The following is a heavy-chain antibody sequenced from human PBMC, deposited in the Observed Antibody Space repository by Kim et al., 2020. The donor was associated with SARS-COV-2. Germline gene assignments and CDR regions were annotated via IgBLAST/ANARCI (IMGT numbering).Heavy chain of an antibody. V-gene: IGHV3-7*01. CDR3: ASDGLGSYYNDY. J-gene: IGHJ4*02. D-gene: IGHD3-10*01. CDR2: IKRDGSEK. CDR1: GFTFNIYG. Sequence: GGSLRLSCAASGFTFNIYGMSWVRQAPGKGLEWVAQIKRDGSEKYYLDSVKGRFTISRDNAKNSLFLQMNSLRADDTAVYYCASDGLGSYYNDYWGQGTPVTVSS.